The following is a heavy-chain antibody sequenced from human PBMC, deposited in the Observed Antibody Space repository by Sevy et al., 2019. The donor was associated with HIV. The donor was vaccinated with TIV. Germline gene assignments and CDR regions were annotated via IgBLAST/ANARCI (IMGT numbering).Heavy chain of an antibody. J-gene: IGHJ3*02. V-gene: IGHV3-7*01. D-gene: IGHD1-26*01. CDR3: ARERGPSSIVGATTGAFDI. CDR1: GFTFSSNW. Sequence: GGSLRLSCAASGFTFSSNWMSWVRQAPGKGLEWVANIKQDGSEIYYVDSVKGRFTISRDNAKNSLYLQMSSLRAEDTDVYDCARERGPSSIVGATTGAFDIWGQGTMVTVSS. CDR2: IKQDGSEI.